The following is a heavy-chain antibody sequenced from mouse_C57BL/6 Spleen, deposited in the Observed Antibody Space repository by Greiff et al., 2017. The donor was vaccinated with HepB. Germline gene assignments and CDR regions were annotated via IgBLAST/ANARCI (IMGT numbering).Heavy chain of an antibody. Sequence: VQLQQSGAELVRPGTSVKMSCKASGYTFTNYWIGWAKQRPGHGLEWIGDIYPGGGYTNYNEKFKGKATLTADKSSSTAYMQFSSLTSEDSAIYYCARCGYYGYDDGYAMDYWGQGTSVTVSS. CDR2: IYPGGGYT. CDR3: ARCGYYGYDDGYAMDY. J-gene: IGHJ4*01. CDR1: GYTFTNYW. D-gene: IGHD2-2*01. V-gene: IGHV1-63*01.